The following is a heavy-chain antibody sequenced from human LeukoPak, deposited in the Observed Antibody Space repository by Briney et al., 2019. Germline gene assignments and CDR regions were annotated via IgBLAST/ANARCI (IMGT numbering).Heavy chain of an antibody. Sequence: ASVKVSCKAFGYTFTSNYMHWVRQAPGQGPEWMGVISPSGGSTIYAQKFQGRVTMTEDTSTDTAYMALSSLRSEDTAVHYCATLPISGSYPFDYWGQGTLVTVSS. CDR2: ISPSGGST. J-gene: IGHJ4*02. V-gene: IGHV1-46*01. D-gene: IGHD1-26*01. CDR1: GYTFTSNY. CDR3: ATLPISGSYPFDY.